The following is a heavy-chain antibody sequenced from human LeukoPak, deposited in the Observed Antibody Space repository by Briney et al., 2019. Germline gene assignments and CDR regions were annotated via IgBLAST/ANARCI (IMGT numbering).Heavy chain of an antibody. CDR1: GASISNYY. J-gene: IGHJ4*02. D-gene: IGHD3-22*01. CDR3: ARGVHYYDSSGLFDY. V-gene: IGHV4-59*01. CDR2: IYYSGST. Sequence: SETLSLTCTVSGASISNYYWSWIRQPPGKGLEWIGYIYYSGSTNYNPSLKSRVTISVDTSKNQFSLKLSSVTAADTAVYYCARGVHYYDSSGLFDYWGQGTLVTVSS.